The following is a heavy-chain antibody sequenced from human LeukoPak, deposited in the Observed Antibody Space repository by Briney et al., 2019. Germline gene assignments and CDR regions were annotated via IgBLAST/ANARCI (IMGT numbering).Heavy chain of an antibody. D-gene: IGHD1-20*01. CDR1: GFTFSSYW. CDR2: ISSSGSTI. CDR3: ARGAPAITGTTGGLYYYYYYMDV. J-gene: IGHJ6*03. V-gene: IGHV3-48*04. Sequence: GRSLRLSCAASGFTFSSYWMNWVRQAPGKGLEWVSYISSSGSTIYYADSVKGRFTISRDNAKNSLYLQMNSLRAEDTAVYYCARGAPAITGTTGGLYYYYYYMDVWGKGTTVTISS.